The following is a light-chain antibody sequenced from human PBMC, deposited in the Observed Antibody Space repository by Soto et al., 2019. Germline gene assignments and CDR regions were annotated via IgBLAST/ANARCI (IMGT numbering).Light chain of an antibody. J-gene: IGLJ2*01. CDR3: QSFDNSLSWVV. CDR2: NNI. V-gene: IGLV1-40*01. CDR1: SSNIGAGYD. Sequence: QSVLTQPPSVSGAPGQRVTISCTGSSSNIGAGYDVHWYQRLPGTAPKLLISNNINRPSGVPDRFSGSKSATSASLAITGLQAEDEADYYCQSFDNSLSWVVFGGGTKVTVL.